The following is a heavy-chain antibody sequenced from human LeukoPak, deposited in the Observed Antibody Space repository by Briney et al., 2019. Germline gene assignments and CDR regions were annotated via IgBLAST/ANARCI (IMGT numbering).Heavy chain of an antibody. Sequence: SETLSLTCAVYGGSFSGYYWSWIRQPPGKGLEWIGEINHSGSTNYNPSLKSRVTISVDTSKNQFSLKLSSVTAADTAVYYCARDLSGYYDSSGYYYYFDYWGQGTLVTVSS. CDR2: INHSGST. CDR1: GGSFSGYY. D-gene: IGHD3-22*01. J-gene: IGHJ4*02. CDR3: ARDLSGYYDSSGYYYYFDY. V-gene: IGHV4-34*01.